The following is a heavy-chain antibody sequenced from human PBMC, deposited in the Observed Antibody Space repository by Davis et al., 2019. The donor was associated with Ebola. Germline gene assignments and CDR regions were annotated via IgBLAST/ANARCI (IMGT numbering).Heavy chain of an antibody. Sequence: PGGSLRLSCAASGFTFSSYAMSWVRQAPGKGLEWASAISGSGGSTYYADSVKGRFTISRDNSKNTLYLQMNSLRAEDTAVYYCAKEQEYYGLYNWFDPWGQGTLVTVSS. CDR1: GFTFSSYA. CDR3: AKEQEYYGLYNWFDP. J-gene: IGHJ5*02. D-gene: IGHD3-10*01. CDR2: ISGSGGST. V-gene: IGHV3-23*01.